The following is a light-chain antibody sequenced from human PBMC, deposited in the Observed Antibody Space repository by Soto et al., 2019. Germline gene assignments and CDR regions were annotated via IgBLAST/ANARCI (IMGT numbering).Light chain of an antibody. Sequence: ALTQPASVSGSPGQSITISCTGTNSDVGGYDYVSWYQQHPDKAPKFMIYEVTNRPSGVSHRFSGSKSGNTASLTISGLQAEDEADYYCSSYTTTSTYVFGTGTKVTVL. CDR2: EVT. J-gene: IGLJ1*01. CDR1: NSDVGGYDY. CDR3: SSYTTTSTYV. V-gene: IGLV2-14*01.